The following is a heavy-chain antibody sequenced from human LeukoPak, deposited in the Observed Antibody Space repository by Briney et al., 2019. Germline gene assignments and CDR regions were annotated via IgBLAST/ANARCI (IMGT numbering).Heavy chain of an antibody. Sequence: GGSLRLSCAASGFTFYTYSMNWVRQAPGKGLEWVSSISSSGTYTYYADSVKGRFTISRDNAKNSLYLQMNSLRAEDTAVYYCARRGGGNYYYYMDVWGKGTTVTVSS. J-gene: IGHJ6*03. CDR3: ARRGGGNYYYYMDV. CDR1: GFTFYTYS. CDR2: ISSSGTYT. V-gene: IGHV3-21*01. D-gene: IGHD3-16*01.